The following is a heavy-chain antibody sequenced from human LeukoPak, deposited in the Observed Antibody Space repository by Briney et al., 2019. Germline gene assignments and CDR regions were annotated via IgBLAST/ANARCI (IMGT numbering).Heavy chain of an antibody. J-gene: IGHJ4*02. CDR2: IYTSGST. CDR3: ARGSYYDSSGYFFRVIY. D-gene: IGHD3-22*01. Sequence: SETLSLTCTVSGASISTYYWSWFRQPAGKGLEWIGRIYTSGSTNYNPSLKSRVTISVDTSKNQFSLKLSSVTAADTAVYYCARGSYYDSSGYFFRVIYWGQGTLVTVSS. V-gene: IGHV4-4*07. CDR1: GASISTYY.